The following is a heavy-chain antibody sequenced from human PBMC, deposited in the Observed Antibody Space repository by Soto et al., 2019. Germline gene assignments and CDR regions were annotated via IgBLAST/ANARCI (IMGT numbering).Heavy chain of an antibody. J-gene: IGHJ3*02. D-gene: IGHD6-19*01. CDR3: ARKIAVAGNAFDI. Sequence: SETLSLTCTVSGGSISSYYWSWIRQPPGKGLEWIGYIYYSGSTNHNPSLKSRVTISVDTSKNQFSPKLSSVTAADTAVYYCARKIAVAGNAFDIWGQGTMVTVSS. CDR2: IYYSGST. V-gene: IGHV4-59*08. CDR1: GGSISSYY.